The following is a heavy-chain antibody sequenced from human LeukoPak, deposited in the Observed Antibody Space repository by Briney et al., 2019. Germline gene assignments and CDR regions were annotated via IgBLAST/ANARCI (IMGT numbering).Heavy chain of an antibody. D-gene: IGHD3-22*01. Sequence: GGSLGLSCAASGFTFSSYSMNWVRQAPGKGLEWVSSISSSSSYIYYADSVKGRFTISRDNAKNSLYLQMNGLRAEDTAVYYCARGPYYYDSSGYYYNDYWGQGTLVTVSS. CDR1: GFTFSSYS. J-gene: IGHJ4*02. CDR3: ARGPYYYDSSGYYYNDY. V-gene: IGHV3-21*01. CDR2: ISSSSSYI.